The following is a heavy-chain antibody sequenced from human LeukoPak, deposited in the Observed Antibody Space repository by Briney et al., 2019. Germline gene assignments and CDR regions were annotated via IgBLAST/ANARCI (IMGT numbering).Heavy chain of an antibody. D-gene: IGHD3-16*01. J-gene: IGHJ6*03. Sequence: GGSLRLSCAASGFIVSSNHMSWVRQAPGKGLEWVSVIYSGGNTYYADSVKGRFTISRDNAKNTLYLQMTSLSAEDTAVYYALAGYYYYYMDVWGKGTTVTVSS. CDR3: LAGYYYYYMDV. CDR1: GFIVSSNH. V-gene: IGHV3-53*01. CDR2: IYSGGNT.